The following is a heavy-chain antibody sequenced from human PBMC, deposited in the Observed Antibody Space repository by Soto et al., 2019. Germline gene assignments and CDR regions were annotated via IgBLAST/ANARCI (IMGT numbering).Heavy chain of an antibody. Sequence: QVQLVQSGAEVKKPGSSVKVSCKASGGTFSSYTISWVRQAPGQGLEWMGRIIPILGIANYAQKFQGRVTITADKSTSTAYMELSSLRSEDTAVYYCARDLRGDYGDRYYYYYYMVVWGKGTTVTVSS. V-gene: IGHV1-69*08. D-gene: IGHD4-17*01. CDR1: GGTFSSYT. CDR3: ARDLRGDYGDRYYYYYYMVV. CDR2: IIPILGIA. J-gene: IGHJ6*03.